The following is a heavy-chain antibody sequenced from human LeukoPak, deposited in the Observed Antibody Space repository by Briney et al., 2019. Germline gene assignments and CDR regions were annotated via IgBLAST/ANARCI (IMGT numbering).Heavy chain of an antibody. Sequence: PSETLSLTCTVSGGSISSGSYYWSWIRQPAGKGLEWIGRIYTSGSTNYNPSLKSRVTISVDTSKNQFSLKLSSVTAADTAVYYCARDWGAYYYESGTLSHFDYWGQGTLVTVSS. D-gene: IGHD3-10*01. CDR2: IYTSGST. V-gene: IGHV4-61*02. CDR1: GGSISSGSYY. CDR3: ARDWGAYYYESGTLSHFDY. J-gene: IGHJ4*02.